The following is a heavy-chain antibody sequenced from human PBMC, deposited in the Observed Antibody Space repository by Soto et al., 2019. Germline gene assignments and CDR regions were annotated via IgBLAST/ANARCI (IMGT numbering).Heavy chain of an antibody. CDR3: ARRLDFFYC. Sequence: GGSLRLSCAASGFTFNDYAMSWVRQAPGKGLEWVSGITDGGSSTYYPDSVKGRFAISRDNSNDILYLQMNSLRAEDAAIYYCARRLDFFYCWGQGTLVTVSS. CDR1: GFTFNDYA. J-gene: IGHJ4*02. D-gene: IGHD3-22*01. V-gene: IGHV3-23*01. CDR2: ITDGGSST.